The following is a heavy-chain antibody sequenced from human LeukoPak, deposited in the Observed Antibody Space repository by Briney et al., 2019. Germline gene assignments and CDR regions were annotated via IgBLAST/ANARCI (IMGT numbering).Heavy chain of an antibody. CDR3: ARSYGSGSLDYFDY. CDR2: ISYDGSNK. V-gene: IGHV3-30*04. Sequence: GRSLRLSCAASGFTFSSYAMHWVRQAPGKGLEWVAVISYDGSNKYYADSVEGRFTISRDNSKNTLYLQMNSLRAEDTAVYYCARSYGSGSLDYFDYWGQGTLVTVSS. J-gene: IGHJ4*02. D-gene: IGHD3-10*01. CDR1: GFTFSSYA.